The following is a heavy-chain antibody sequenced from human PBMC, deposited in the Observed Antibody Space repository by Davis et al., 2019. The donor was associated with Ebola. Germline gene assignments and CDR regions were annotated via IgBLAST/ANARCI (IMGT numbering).Heavy chain of an antibody. CDR2: ISGSGGST. CDR1: GFTVSSNY. V-gene: IGHV3-23*01. CDR3: ATAHNLRFLEWLPTFGMDV. D-gene: IGHD3-3*01. Sequence: GGSLRLSCEASGFTVSSNYMAWVRQAPGKGLEWVSAISGSGGSTYYADSVKGRFTISRDNSKKTLYLQMNSLRSDDTAVYYCATAHNLRFLEWLPTFGMDVWGQGTTVTVSS. J-gene: IGHJ6*02.